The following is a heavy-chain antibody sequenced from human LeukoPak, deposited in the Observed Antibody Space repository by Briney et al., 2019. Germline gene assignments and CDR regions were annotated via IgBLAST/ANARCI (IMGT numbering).Heavy chain of an antibody. CDR3: ATDPVTIFGVVKDY. Sequence: GGSLRLSCAASGFTFSSYAMSWVRQAPGKGLEWVSGISGSGGGGATYYADSVKGRFTISRDTSKNTLYLQMSSLRSEDTAVYYCATDPVTIFGVVKDYWGQGTLVTVSS. D-gene: IGHD3-3*01. J-gene: IGHJ4*02. V-gene: IGHV3-23*01. CDR2: ISGSGGGGAT. CDR1: GFTFSSYA.